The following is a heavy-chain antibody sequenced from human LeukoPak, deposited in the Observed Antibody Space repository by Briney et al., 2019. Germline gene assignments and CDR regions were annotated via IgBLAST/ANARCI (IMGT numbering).Heavy chain of an antibody. V-gene: IGHV3-48*03. Sequence: GGSLRLSCAGSGFPFSSYEMNWLRQAPGKGLEWVSHIDSSGITIYYGDSVKGRFTISRDNAKNSIYLQMDSLRVEDTAIYYCARDPVGDLLDYWGQGTPVTVSP. CDR2: IDSSGITI. CDR3: ARDPVGDLLDY. J-gene: IGHJ4*02. CDR1: GFPFSSYE. D-gene: IGHD4-17*01.